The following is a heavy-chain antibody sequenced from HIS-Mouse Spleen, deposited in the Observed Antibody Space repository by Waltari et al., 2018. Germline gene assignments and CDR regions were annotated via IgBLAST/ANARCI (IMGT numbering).Heavy chain of an antibody. CDR3: ARDREVDWYFDL. J-gene: IGHJ2*01. CDR1: GYTFTGYY. Sequence: QVQLVQSGAEVKKPGASVTVSCKASGYTFTGYYVPWVRQAPGQGVEGMGWINPNSGGTNYAQKFQGRVTMTRDTSISTAYMELSRLRSDDTAVYYCARDREVDWYFDLWGRGTLVTVSS. D-gene: IGHD1-26*01. CDR2: INPNSGGT. V-gene: IGHV1-2*02.